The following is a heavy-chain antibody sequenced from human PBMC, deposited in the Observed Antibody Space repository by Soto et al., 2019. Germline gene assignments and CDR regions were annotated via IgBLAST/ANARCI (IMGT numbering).Heavy chain of an antibody. CDR3: ARPYHNMDWFDP. J-gene: IGHJ5*02. V-gene: IGHV3-20*04. CDR1: GFTFDDYG. CDR2: IDWNGRST. D-gene: IGHD2-21*01. Sequence: GGSLRLSCAASGFTFDDYGMTWVRQAPGKGLEWVSGIDWNGRSTGYADSVKGRFTISRDNAKSSLYLQMNSLRAEDTAVYYCARPYHNMDWFDPWGQGTLVTVSS.